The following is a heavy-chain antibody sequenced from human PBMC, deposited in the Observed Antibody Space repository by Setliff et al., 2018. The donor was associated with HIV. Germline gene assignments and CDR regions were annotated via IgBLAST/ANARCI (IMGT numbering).Heavy chain of an antibody. CDR2: ISAYNGNT. D-gene: IGHD6-13*01. V-gene: IGHV1-18*04. CDR3: ARGYSAAGTLYYYGMDV. J-gene: IGHJ6*02. Sequence: GASVKVSCKASGYTFTSYGISWVRQAPGQGLEWTGWISAYNGNTNYAQKLQGRDTMTTDTSTSTAYMELRSLRSDDTAVYYCARGYSAAGTLYYYGMDVWGQGTTVTVSS. CDR1: GYTFTSYG.